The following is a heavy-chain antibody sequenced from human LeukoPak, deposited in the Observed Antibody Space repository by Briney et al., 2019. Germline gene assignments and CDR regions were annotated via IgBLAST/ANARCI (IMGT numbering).Heavy chain of an antibody. CDR1: GGSISSGGYS. V-gene: IGHV4-30-4*07. D-gene: IGHD3-22*01. Sequence: PSQTLSLTCAVSGGSISSGGYSWSWIRQPPGKGLEWIGYIYYSGSTYYNPSLKSRVTISVDTSKNQFSLKLSSVTAADTAVYYCARSTGAYYYDSSGYYCDYWGQGTLVTVSS. CDR2: IYYSGST. J-gene: IGHJ4*02. CDR3: ARSTGAYYYDSSGYYCDY.